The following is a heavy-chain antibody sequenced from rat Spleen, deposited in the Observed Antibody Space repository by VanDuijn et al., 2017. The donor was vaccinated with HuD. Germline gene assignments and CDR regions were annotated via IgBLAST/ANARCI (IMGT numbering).Heavy chain of an antibody. CDR3: TKETVGVTPLIDY. CDR1: GFSLTDYS. Sequence: QVQLKESGPGLVQPSQTLSLTCTVSGFSLTDYSVHWVRQPSGKGPEWMGRMWYDGDTAYNSVLKSRLSISRDTSKNQVFLKMDSLQTDDIGTYYCTKETVGVTPLIDYWGQGVMVTVSS. D-gene: IGHD1-9*01. V-gene: IGHV2-63*01. J-gene: IGHJ2*01. CDR2: MWYDGDT.